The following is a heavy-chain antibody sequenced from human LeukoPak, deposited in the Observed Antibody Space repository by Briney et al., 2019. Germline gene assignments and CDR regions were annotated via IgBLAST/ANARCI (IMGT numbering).Heavy chain of an antibody. CDR2: INHSGST. D-gene: IGHD4-17*01. V-gene: IGHV4-34*01. CDR1: GGSFSGYY. CDR3: ASPFYGDYEYFQH. J-gene: IGHJ1*01. Sequence: SETLSLTCAVYGGSFSGYYWSWIRQPPGKALEWIGEINHSGSTNYNPSLKSRVTISVDTSKNQFSLKLSSVTAADTAVYYCASPFYGDYEYFQHWGQGTLVTVSS.